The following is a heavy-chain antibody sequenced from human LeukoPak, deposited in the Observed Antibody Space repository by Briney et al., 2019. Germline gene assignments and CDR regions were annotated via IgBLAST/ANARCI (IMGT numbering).Heavy chain of an antibody. D-gene: IGHD1-14*01. V-gene: IGHV4-39*07. Sequence: SETLPLTCTVSGGSISTGTYYWGWIRQPPGKGLEWIGSIYNSGSTYYNPSLKSRVTISVDTSKNQFSLKLSSVTAADTAVYYCARDRKYYYHMDVWGKGTTVTVSS. CDR2: IYNSGST. CDR1: GGSISTGTYY. CDR3: ARDRKYYYHMDV. J-gene: IGHJ6*04.